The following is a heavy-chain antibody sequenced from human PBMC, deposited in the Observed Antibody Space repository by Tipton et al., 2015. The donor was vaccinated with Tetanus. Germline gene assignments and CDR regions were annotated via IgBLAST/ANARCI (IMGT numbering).Heavy chain of an antibody. CDR1: GYIFTSYY. CDR3: AKGPTVSSGHYCYSIDV. J-gene: IGHJ6*02. D-gene: IGHD4-11*01. CDR2: INPSGGST. Sequence: QSGAEVKKPGASVEVSCKASGYIFTSYYVHWVRQAPGQGLEWMGIINPSGGSTSYAQKFQGRVTMTRDTSTRRVYMELSSMRSEDTAVYYCAKGPTVSSGHYCYSIDVWAQGTTVSDS. V-gene: IGHV1-46*01.